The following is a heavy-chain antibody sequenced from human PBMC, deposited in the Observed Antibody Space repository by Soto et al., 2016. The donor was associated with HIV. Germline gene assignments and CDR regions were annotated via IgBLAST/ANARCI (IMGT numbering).Heavy chain of an antibody. J-gene: IGHJ5*02. CDR1: GFTFSNYW. D-gene: IGHD2-2*01. CDR3: ARDRSPYCGTTSCYSNWFDP. CDR2: INSDGSST. V-gene: IGHV3-74*01. Sequence: EVQLVESGGGLVQPGGSLRPSCAASGFTFSNYWMHWVRQAPGKGLVWVSRINSDGSSTNFADSVKGRFTISRDNAKSTLNLQMKSLRVEDTGVYYCARDRSPYCGTTSCYSNWFDPWGQGTLVTVSS.